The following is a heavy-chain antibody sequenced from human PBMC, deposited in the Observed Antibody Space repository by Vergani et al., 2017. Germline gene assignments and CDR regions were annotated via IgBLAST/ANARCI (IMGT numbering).Heavy chain of an antibody. J-gene: IGHJ3*02. V-gene: IGHV5-51*01. CDR2: IYPGDSDT. D-gene: IGHD2-15*01. CDR1: GYSFTSYW. CDR3: ARVPALLPEAFDI. Sequence: EVQLVPSGAEVKTPGESLKISCKGSGYSFTSYWIGWVRQMPGKGLEWMGIIYPGDSDTRYSPSFQGQVTISADKSISTAYLQWSSLKASDPAMYYCARVPALLPEAFDIWGQGTMVTVSS.